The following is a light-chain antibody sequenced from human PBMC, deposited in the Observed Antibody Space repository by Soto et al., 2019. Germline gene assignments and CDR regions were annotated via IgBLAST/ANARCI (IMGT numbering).Light chain of an antibody. CDR3: CSYAGSTFIYV. J-gene: IGLJ1*01. V-gene: IGLV2-23*02. CDR1: SSDVGSYNI. CDR2: EVS. Sequence: QSVLTQPASVSGSPGQSITISCTGTSSDVGSYNIVSWYQQHPGKAPKLMIYEVSKRPSGLSNRFSGSKSGNTASLTISGLQAEDEADYYCCSYAGSTFIYVSGTGTKVTV.